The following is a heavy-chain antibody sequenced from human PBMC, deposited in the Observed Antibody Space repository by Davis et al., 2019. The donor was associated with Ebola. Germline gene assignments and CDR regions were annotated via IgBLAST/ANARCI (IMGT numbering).Heavy chain of an antibody. J-gene: IGHJ6*02. CDR2: IKQDGSEK. CDR3: ARDHFYGDEINYYYYGMDV. CDR1: GITFSNYA. D-gene: IGHD4-17*01. Sequence: GSLSLSCAASGITFSNYALRWVRQAPRKGLDWVANIKQDGSEKYYVDSVKGRFTISSDNAKNSLYLQMNSLRAEDTAVYYCARDHFYGDEINYYYYGMDVWGQGTTVTVSS. V-gene: IGHV3-7*03.